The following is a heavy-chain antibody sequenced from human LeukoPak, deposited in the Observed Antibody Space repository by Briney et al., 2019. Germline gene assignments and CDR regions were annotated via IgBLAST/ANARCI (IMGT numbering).Heavy chain of an antibody. V-gene: IGHV4-38-2*01. CDR3: ALLVVPAYCFDY. Sequence: SETLSLTCSVSGISVNTTYFWGWIRQAPGKGLEWIGSIYHTGTTDYNPSLKSRVTISIDTSKNQFSLKLSSVTAADTAVYYCALLVVPAYCFDYWGQGTLVTVSS. D-gene: IGHD2-2*01. J-gene: IGHJ4*02. CDR2: IYHTGTT. CDR1: GISVNTTYF.